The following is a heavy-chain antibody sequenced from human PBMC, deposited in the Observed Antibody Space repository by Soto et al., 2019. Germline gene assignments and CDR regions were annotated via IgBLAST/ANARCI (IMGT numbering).Heavy chain of an antibody. CDR1: GYAFTSYD. CDR2: IVVGSGHT. Sequence: ASVKVSCKASGYAFTSYDINWVRQARGQRLEWIGWIVVGSGHTNYAQKFQERVTITRDMSTSTAYMELSSLTSEDTAVYYCAATTWMQASHYAMDVWGQGTTVTVSS. D-gene: IGHD5-18*01. V-gene: IGHV1-58*02. CDR3: AATTWMQASHYAMDV. J-gene: IGHJ6*02.